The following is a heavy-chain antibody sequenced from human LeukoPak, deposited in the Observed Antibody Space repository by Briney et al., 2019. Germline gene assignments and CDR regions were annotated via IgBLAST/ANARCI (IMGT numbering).Heavy chain of an antibody. CDR2: ISSSSSYT. CDR3: ARAGYCSSTSCYTFYGMDV. V-gene: IGHV3-11*06. D-gene: IGHD2-2*01. Sequence: GGSLRLSCAASGFTFSDYYMSWIRQAPGKGLEWVSNISSSSSYTNYADSVKGRFTISRDNAKNSLYLQMNSLRAEDTAVYYCARAGYCSSTSCYTFYGMDVWGKGTTVTVSS. CDR1: GFTFSDYY. J-gene: IGHJ6*04.